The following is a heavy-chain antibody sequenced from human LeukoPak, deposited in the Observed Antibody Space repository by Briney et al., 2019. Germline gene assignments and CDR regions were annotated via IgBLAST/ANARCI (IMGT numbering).Heavy chain of an antibody. CDR1: GYSISSGYY. CDR3: ARDYGSGVWYFDL. CDR2: IYHSGST. V-gene: IGHV4-38-2*02. D-gene: IGHD6-25*01. J-gene: IGHJ2*01. Sequence: SETLSLTCAVSGYSISSGYYWGWIRQPPGKGLEWIGSIYHSGSTYYNPSLKSRVTISVDTSKNQFSLKLSSVTAADTAVYYCARDYGSGVWYFDLWGRGTLVTVSS.